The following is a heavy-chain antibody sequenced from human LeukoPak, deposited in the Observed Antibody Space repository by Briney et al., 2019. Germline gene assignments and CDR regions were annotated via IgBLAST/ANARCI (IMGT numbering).Heavy chain of an antibody. CDR3: AREGDILTAFDY. CDR1: GFTFSSYR. Sequence: GGSLRLSCAASGFTFSSYRMSWVRQAPGKGLGWVSSISSSSSYIYYADSVKGRFTISRDNAKKSLYLQMDSLRAEDTAVYYCAREGDILTAFDYWGQGTLVTVSS. D-gene: IGHD3-9*01. J-gene: IGHJ4*02. V-gene: IGHV3-21*01. CDR2: ISSSSSYI.